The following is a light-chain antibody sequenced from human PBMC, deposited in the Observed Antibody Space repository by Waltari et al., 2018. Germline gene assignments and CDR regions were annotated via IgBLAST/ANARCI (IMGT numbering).Light chain of an antibody. J-gene: IGLJ1*01. CDR2: YDN. CDR3: QVWDANTDPGV. CDR1: NIESKS. Sequence: SYVLTQPPSVSVAPGETARITCGGNNIESKSVHWYRQRPGKAPVVVISYDNDRAAGIPALFSGSNAGNTDTLTISRVEAGDEADYYCQVWDANTDPGVFGTGTEVTVL. V-gene: IGLV3-21*01.